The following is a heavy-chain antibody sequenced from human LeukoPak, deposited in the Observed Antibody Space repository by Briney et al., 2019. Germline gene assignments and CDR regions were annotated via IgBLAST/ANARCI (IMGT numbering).Heavy chain of an antibody. CDR1: GGSISSSSYY. CDR3: ARGLCGGDCYTYYYYGMDV. J-gene: IGHJ6*02. Sequence: PSETLSLTCTVSGGSISSSSYYWGWIRQPPGKGLEWIGSIYYSGSTYYNPSLKSRVTISVDTSKNQFSLKLSSVTAADTAVYYCARGLCGGDCYTYYYYGMDVWGQGTTVTVSS. D-gene: IGHD2-21*02. V-gene: IGHV4-39*07. CDR2: IYYSGST.